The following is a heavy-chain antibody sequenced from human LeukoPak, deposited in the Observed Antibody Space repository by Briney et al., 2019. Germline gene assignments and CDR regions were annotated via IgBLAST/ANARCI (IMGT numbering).Heavy chain of an antibody. CDR3: ARVVRYDFWSGYYTDY. CDR2: IYYSGST. V-gene: IGHV4-59*01. Sequence: SETLSLTCTVSGGSISSYYWSWIRQAPGKGLEWIGYIYYSGSTNYNPSLKSRVTISVNTSKNQFCLKLSSVTAADTAVYYCARVVRYDFWSGYYTDYWGQGTLVTVSS. J-gene: IGHJ4*02. D-gene: IGHD3-3*01. CDR1: GGSISSYY.